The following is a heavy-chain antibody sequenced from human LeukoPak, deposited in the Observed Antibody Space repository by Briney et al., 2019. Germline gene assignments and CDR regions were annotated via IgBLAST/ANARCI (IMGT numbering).Heavy chain of an antibody. Sequence: GASVKVSCKASGYTFTSYYLHWVRQAPGQGLEWMGIINPSGGSTSYAQKFQGRVTMTRDTSTSTVYMELSSLRSEDTAVYYCARTLTLPNWFDPWGQGTLLTVSS. CDR2: INPSGGST. CDR3: ARTLTLPNWFDP. CDR1: GYTFTSYY. J-gene: IGHJ5*02. D-gene: IGHD2-21*02. V-gene: IGHV1-46*01.